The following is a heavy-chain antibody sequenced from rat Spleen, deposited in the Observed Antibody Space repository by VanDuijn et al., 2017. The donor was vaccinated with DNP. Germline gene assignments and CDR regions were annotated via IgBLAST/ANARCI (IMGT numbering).Heavy chain of an antibody. CDR2: ISPSGGST. CDR1: GFTFSNYD. Sequence: EVQLVESGGGLVQPGRSLKLSCAASGFTFSNYDMAWVRQAPTKGLEWVASISPSGGSTYYRDSVKGRFTVSRDNAKSSLYLQMDSLRSEDTATYYCATHVYGYKGYWGQGVMVTVSS. D-gene: IGHD1-4*01. V-gene: IGHV5-25*01. J-gene: IGHJ2*01. CDR3: ATHVYGYKGY.